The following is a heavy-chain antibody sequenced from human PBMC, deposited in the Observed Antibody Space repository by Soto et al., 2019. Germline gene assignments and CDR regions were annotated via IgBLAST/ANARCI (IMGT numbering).Heavy chain of an antibody. V-gene: IGHV1-58*01. D-gene: IGHD3-22*01. J-gene: IGHJ3*02. Sequence: SVKVSCKASGFTFTSSAVQWVRQARGQRLEWIGWIVVGSGNTNYAQKFQERVTITRDMSTSTAYMELSSLRSEDTAVYYCAATNYYDSSGPSPDHIWGQGTMVTVSS. CDR3: AATNYYDSSGPSPDHI. CDR2: IVVGSGNT. CDR1: GFTFTSSA.